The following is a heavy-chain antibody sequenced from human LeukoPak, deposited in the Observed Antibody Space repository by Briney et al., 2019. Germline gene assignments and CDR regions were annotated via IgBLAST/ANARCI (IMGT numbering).Heavy chain of an antibody. Sequence: SETLSLTCTVSGGSISSSSYYWGWIRQPPGKGLEWIGYIYYSGSTNYNPSLKSRVTISVDTSKNQFSLKLSSVTAADTAVYYCARLGVWRSGNFDYWGQGTLVTVSS. CDR1: GGSISSSSYY. J-gene: IGHJ4*02. V-gene: IGHV4-61*05. D-gene: IGHD2-15*01. CDR3: ARLGVWRSGNFDY. CDR2: IYYSGST.